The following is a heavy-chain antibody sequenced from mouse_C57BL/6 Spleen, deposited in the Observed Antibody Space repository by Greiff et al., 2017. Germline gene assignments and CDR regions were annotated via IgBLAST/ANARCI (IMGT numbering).Heavy chain of an antibody. V-gene: IGHV1-64*01. Sequence: QVQLQQPGAELVKPGASVKLSCKASGYTFTSYWMHWVKQRPGQGLEWSGMIHPNSGSTNYNEKFKSKATMTVDKSSSTAYMQLSSLPSEDSAVYYCASPDYDGVAYWGQGTLVTVSA. J-gene: IGHJ3*01. CDR3: ASPDYDGVAY. D-gene: IGHD2-4*01. CDR2: IHPNSGST. CDR1: GYTFTSYW.